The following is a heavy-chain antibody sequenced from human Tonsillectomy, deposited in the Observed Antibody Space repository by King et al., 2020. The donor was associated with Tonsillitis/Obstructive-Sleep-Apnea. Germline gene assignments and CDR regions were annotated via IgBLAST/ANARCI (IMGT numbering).Heavy chain of an antibody. J-gene: IGHJ6*03. CDR1: GGSFSGYS. D-gene: IGHD4/OR15-4a*01. Sequence: VQLQQWGAGLLKPSEPRSLTCAVYGGSFSGYSWTWIRQPPGKGLEWIGEITHSGNTNYNTSLKSRVTISVDTSKNQSSLRLSSVTAADTAVYYCARGKGAMDVWGKGTTVTVSS. V-gene: IGHV4-34*01. CDR2: ITHSGNT. CDR3: ARGKGAMDV.